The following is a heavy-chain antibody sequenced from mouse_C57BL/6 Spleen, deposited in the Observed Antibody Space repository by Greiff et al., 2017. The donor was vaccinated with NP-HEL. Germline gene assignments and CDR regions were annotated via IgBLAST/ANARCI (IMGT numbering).Heavy chain of an antibody. Sequence: QVQLQQPGAELVMPGASVKLSCKASGYTFTSYWMHWVKQRPGQGLEWIGEIDPSDSYTNYNQKFKGKSTLTVEKSSSTAYMQLSSLTSEDSAVYYCARVDSSGYDYWGQGTTLTVAS. CDR1: GYTFTSYW. J-gene: IGHJ2*01. D-gene: IGHD3-2*02. CDR2: IDPSDSYT. V-gene: IGHV1-69*01. CDR3: ARVDSSGYDY.